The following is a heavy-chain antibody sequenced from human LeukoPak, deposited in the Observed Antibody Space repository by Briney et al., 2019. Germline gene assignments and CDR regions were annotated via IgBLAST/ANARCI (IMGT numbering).Heavy chain of an antibody. Sequence: PSETLSLTCAVHGGSFSGYYWSWIRQPPGKGLEWIGEINHSGSTNYNPSLKSRVTISVDTSKNQFSLKLSSVTAADTAVYYCAGEEMTTYYYFDYWGQGTLVTVSS. J-gene: IGHJ4*02. CDR2: INHSGST. V-gene: IGHV4-34*01. CDR1: GGSFSGYY. D-gene: IGHD4-17*01. CDR3: AGEEMTTYYYFDY.